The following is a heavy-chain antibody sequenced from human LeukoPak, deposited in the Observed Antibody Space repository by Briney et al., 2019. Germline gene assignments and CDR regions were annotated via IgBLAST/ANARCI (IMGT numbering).Heavy chain of an antibody. CDR2: MGNDGVTE. J-gene: IGHJ4*02. Sequence: PGGSLRLSCAASGFSFGSYNMHWARQAPGKGLEWLAFMGNDGVTEFYPDSVRGRFTVSRDTSKSTLYLQMVSLRPEDTAVYYCARDHMWAFDHWGQGTLVTVSS. CDR1: GFSFGSYN. V-gene: IGHV3-30*02. CDR3: ARDHMWAFDH. D-gene: IGHD1-26*01.